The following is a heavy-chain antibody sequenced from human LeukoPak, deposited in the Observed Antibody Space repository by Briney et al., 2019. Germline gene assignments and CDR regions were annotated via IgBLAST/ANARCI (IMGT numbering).Heavy chain of an antibody. Sequence: GGSLRLSCVGSGCMFDDYVMHWVRQVPGKGLEWVSGISWNSDLIGYADSVKGRFTISRDNDRNTLHLQMNSLRVEDMAVYYCTKSPSFTLGGGYLDSWGQGSLVTVSS. J-gene: IGHJ5*01. D-gene: IGHD3-22*01. CDR3: TKSPSFTLGGGYLDS. V-gene: IGHV3-9*03. CDR2: ISWNSDLI. CDR1: GCMFDDYV.